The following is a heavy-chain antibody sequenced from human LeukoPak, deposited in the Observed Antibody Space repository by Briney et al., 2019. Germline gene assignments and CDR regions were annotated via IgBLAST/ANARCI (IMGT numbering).Heavy chain of an antibody. CDR3: GLFGDVSGNNSPLDY. CDR2: ISGYNGNT. V-gene: IGHV1-18*01. J-gene: IGHJ4*02. CDR1: GYTFTSYY. Sequence: ASVKVSCRGSGYTFTSYYITWVRQAAGQGLEWMGWISGYNGNTKYVQKLQGRVTMTTDTSTSTAYMELRSLRSDDTAVYYCGLFGDVSGNNSPLDYWGQGTLVTVSS. D-gene: IGHD3-10*01.